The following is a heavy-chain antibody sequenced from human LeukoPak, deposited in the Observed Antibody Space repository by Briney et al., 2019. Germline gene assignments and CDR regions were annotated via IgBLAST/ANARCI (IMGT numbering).Heavy chain of an antibody. V-gene: IGHV3-23*01. D-gene: IGHD5-12*01. CDR2: ITGDYAT. CDR1: GFTFSNFA. Sequence: GGSLRLSCAASGFTFSNFAMMWVRQAPGKGLEWVSSITGDYATYYADSVKGRFTISRDNSKNTLYLQMNSLRAEDTAVYYCAKDLNRDIVATTFDYWGQGTLVTVSS. J-gene: IGHJ4*02. CDR3: AKDLNRDIVATTFDY.